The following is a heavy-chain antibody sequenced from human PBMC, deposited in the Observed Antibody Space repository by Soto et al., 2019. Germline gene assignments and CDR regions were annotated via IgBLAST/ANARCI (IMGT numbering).Heavy chain of an antibody. V-gene: IGHV3-9*01. D-gene: IGHD2-2*01. Sequence: GGSLRLSCAASGFTFDDYAMHWVRQAPGKGLEWVSGISWNSGSIGYADSVKGRFTISRDNAKNSLYLQMNSLRAEDTALYYCAAGGPNIPAANSLGDGSGWYAGTTGWGQGTLVTVSS. CDR1: GFTFDDYA. CDR3: AAGGPNIPAANSLGDGSGWYAGTTG. CDR2: ISWNSGSI. J-gene: IGHJ4*02.